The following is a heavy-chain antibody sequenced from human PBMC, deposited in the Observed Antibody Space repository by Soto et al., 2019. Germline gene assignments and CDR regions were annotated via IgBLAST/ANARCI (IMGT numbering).Heavy chain of an antibody. J-gene: IGHJ4*02. D-gene: IGHD3-10*01. V-gene: IGHV3-23*01. CDR1: GFTFSSYA. CDR2: ISNSGGRT. Sequence: EVQLLESGGGLVQPGGSLRLSCAASGFTFSSYAMSWVRQAPGKGLEWVSVISNSGGRTYYADSVKGRFTISRDNSKNTLYLQMNSLRAEDTAVYYCAKDQGLWFETFDDWGQGTLVTVSS. CDR3: AKDQGLWFETFDD.